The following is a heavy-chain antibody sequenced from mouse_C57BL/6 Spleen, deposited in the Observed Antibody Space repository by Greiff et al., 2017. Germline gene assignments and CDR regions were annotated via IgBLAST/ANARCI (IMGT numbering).Heavy chain of an antibody. D-gene: IGHD2-3*01. CDR1: GYTFTEYT. J-gene: IGHJ2*01. V-gene: IGHV1-62-2*01. CDR2: FYPGSGSI. Sequence: VQLKESGAELVKPGASVKLSCEASGYTFTEYTIHWVKQRSEQGLEWIGWFYPGSGSIKYNEKFKDKATLTADKSSSTVYMELSRLTSEDSAVYFWARHEGGYESYFDYWGQGTTLTVSS. CDR3: ARHEGGYESYFDY.